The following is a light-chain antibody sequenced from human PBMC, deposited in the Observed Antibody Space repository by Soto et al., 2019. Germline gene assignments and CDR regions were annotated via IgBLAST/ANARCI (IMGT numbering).Light chain of an antibody. CDR3: QQYGSSSLT. J-gene: IGKJ4*01. CDR1: QSVSSSY. Sequence: EIVLTQSPGTLSLSPGERATLSCRASQSVSSSYLGWYQQKVGQAPRLLIHGASSRATGIPDRFSGSGSGTDFTLTISRLEPEDFAVYYCQQYGSSSLTCGGGTKVEIK. V-gene: IGKV3-20*01. CDR2: GAS.